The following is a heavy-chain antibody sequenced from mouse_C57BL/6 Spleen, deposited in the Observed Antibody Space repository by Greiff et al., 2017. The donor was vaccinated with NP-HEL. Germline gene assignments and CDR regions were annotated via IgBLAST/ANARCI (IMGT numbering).Heavy chain of an antibody. CDR2: ISSGGDYI. CDR1: GFTFSSYA. J-gene: IGHJ4*01. Sequence: EVQRVESGEGLVKPGGSLKLSCAASGFTFSSYAMSWVRQTPEKRLEWVAYISSGGDYIYYADTVKGRFTISRDNARNTLYLQMSSLKSEDTAMYYCTREGFSLYRDYAMDYWGQGTSVTVSS. V-gene: IGHV5-9-1*02. D-gene: IGHD3-3*01. CDR3: TREGFSLYRDYAMDY.